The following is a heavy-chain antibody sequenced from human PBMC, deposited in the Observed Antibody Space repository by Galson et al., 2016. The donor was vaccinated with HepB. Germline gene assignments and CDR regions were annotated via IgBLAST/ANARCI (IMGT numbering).Heavy chain of an antibody. J-gene: IGHJ6*02. CDR2: ISFNTGNI. CDR1: GFSIDNYA. CDR3: AKDTTWSRNYGTNYGIDC. D-gene: IGHD3-3*01. Sequence: SLRLSCAASGFSIDNYALHWVRQAPGKGLEWVSVISFNTGNIEYADSVKGRFTISRDNAKNSLYLQMNSLRVEDTALYYCAKDTTWSRNYGTNYGIDCWGQ. V-gene: IGHV3-9*01.